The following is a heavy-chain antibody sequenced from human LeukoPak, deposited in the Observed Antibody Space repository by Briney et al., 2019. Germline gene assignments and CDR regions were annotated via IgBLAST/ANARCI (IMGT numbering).Heavy chain of an antibody. CDR1: GGSISSGGYY. CDR3: ARVEYSYGYGY. Sequence: SETLSLTCTVSGGSISSGGYYWSWIRQHPGKGLEWIGYIYYSGSTYYNPSLKSRVAISVDTSKNQFSLKVRSVTAADTAVYYCARVEYSYGYGYWGQGTLVTVSS. J-gene: IGHJ4*02. D-gene: IGHD5-18*01. CDR2: IYYSGST. V-gene: IGHV4-31*03.